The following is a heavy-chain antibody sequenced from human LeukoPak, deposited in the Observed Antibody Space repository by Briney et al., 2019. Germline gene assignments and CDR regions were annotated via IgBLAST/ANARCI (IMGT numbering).Heavy chain of an antibody. V-gene: IGHV4-34*01. CDR3: ARHRLYYDFWSGYSHLTPLDY. CDR1: GGSFSGYY. CDR2: INHSGST. D-gene: IGHD3-3*01. Sequence: SETLSLTCAVYGGSFSGYYWSWIRQPPGKGLEWIGEINHSGSTNYNPSLRSRVTISVDTSKNQFSLKLSSVTAADTAVYYCARHRLYYDFWSGYSHLTPLDYWGQGTLVTVSS. J-gene: IGHJ4*02.